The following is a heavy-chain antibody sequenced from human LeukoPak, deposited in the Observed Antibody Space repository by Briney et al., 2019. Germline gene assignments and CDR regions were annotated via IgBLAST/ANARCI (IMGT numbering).Heavy chain of an antibody. J-gene: IGHJ3*01. Sequence: HSGGSLRLSCAASGFTVSSNYMSWVRQAPGKGLEWVSVIYSGGTTYYADSVRGRFTISRDNSKNTLYLQMNSLRAEDTAVYYCARDHRLFNWGQGTMVSVSS. D-gene: IGHD2-21*01. V-gene: IGHV3-53*01. CDR3: ARDHRLFN. CDR1: GFTVSSNY. CDR2: IYSGGTT.